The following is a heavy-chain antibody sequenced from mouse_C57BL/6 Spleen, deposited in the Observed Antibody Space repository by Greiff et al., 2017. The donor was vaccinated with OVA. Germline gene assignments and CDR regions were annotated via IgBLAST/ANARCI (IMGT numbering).Heavy chain of an antibody. CDR1: GYTFTSYW. CDR2: IDPSDSET. D-gene: IGHD2-4*01. V-gene: IGHV1-52*01. CDR3: ARWDDCDDWFAY. Sequence: QVQLQQPGAELVRPGSSVKLSCKASGYTFTSYWMHWVKQRPIQGLEWIGDIDPSDSETHYNQKFKDKATLTVDKSSSTAYMQLSSLTSEDSAVYYCARWDDCDDWFAYWGQGTLVTVSA. J-gene: IGHJ3*01.